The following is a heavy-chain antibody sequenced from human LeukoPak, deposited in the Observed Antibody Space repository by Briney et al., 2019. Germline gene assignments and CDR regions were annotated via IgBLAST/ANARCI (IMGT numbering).Heavy chain of an antibody. CDR2: IKQDGSEK. J-gene: IGHJ4*02. D-gene: IGHD6-13*01. CDR1: GFTFSSYW. Sequence: GGSLRLSCAASGFTFSSYWMSWVRQAPGKGLEWVANIKQDGSEKYYVDPVKGRFTISRDNAKNSLYLQMNSLRAEDTAVYYCARGDHGIAAAGRVGYWGQGTLVTVSS. V-gene: IGHV3-7*01. CDR3: ARGDHGIAAAGRVGY.